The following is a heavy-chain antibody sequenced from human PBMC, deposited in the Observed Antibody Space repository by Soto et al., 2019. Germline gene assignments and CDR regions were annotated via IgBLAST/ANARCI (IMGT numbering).Heavy chain of an antibody. CDR3: ATTGPY. J-gene: IGHJ4*02. CDR1: EFTFSSYG. Sequence: ESGGGVVRPGRSLRLSCAASEFTFSSYGMHWVRQAPGKGLEWVAVIWFDGSNKFYADSVKGRFTISRDNSKNTVSLQMNSLRDEDSAAYYCATTGPYWGQGTLVTVSS. CDR2: IWFDGSNK. V-gene: IGHV3-33*01.